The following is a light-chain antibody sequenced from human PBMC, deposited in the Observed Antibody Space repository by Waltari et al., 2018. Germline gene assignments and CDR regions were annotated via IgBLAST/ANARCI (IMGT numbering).Light chain of an antibody. Sequence: QSALTQPASVPGPPGQSIPISCTGTSSDVGGYNYVSWYQQHPGKAPKLMIYDVSKRPSGVSNRFSGSKSGNTASLTISGLQAEDEADYYCCSYAGSSSYVFGTGTKVTVL. J-gene: IGLJ1*01. CDR2: DVS. CDR1: SSDVGGYNY. V-gene: IGLV2-23*02. CDR3: CSYAGSSSYV.